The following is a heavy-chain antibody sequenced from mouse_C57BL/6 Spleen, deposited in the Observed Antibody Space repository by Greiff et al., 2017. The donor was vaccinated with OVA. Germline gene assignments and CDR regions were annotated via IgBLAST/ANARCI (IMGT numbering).Heavy chain of an antibody. CDR3: ARSYDGYYGWYFDV. CDR2: INPGSGGT. D-gene: IGHD2-3*01. Sequence: QVQLQQSGAELVRPGTSVKVSCKASGYAFTNYLIEWVKQRPGQGLEWIGVINPGSGGTNYNEKFKGKATLTADKSSSTAYMQLSSLTSEDSAVYFCARSYDGYYGWYFDVWGTGTTVTVSS. CDR1: GYAFTNYL. J-gene: IGHJ1*03. V-gene: IGHV1-54*01.